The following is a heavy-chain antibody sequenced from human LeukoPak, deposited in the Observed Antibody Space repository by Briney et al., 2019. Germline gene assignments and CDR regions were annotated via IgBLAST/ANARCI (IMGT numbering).Heavy chain of an antibody. V-gene: IGHV3-30-3*01. D-gene: IGHD2-2*01. CDR2: ISYDGNND. Sequence: GGSLRLSCAASGFSFSPYAMHWVRQAPGKGLEWVALISYDGNNDHYADSVKGRFTISRDNSKNTLFLQLNSLRAEDTAVYYCARDQDFVVVPAGMQHYYPYYGMDIWGQGTTVTVSS. CDR3: ARDQDFVVVPAGMQHYYPYYGMDI. CDR1: GFSFSPYA. J-gene: IGHJ6*02.